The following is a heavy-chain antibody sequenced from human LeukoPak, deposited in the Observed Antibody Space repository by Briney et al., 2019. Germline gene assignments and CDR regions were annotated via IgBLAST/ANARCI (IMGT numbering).Heavy chain of an antibody. D-gene: IGHD2-15*01. CDR1: GYSFTSYW. V-gene: IGHV5-51*01. J-gene: IGHJ6*02. Sequence: GESLKISCKGSGYSFTSYWIGWVRQMPGKGLEWMGSIYPGDSDTRYSPSFQGQVTISADKSISTAYLQWSSLKASDTAMYYCARYCSGGSCYSGYYYYGMDVWGQGTTVTVSS. CDR3: ARYCSGGSCYSGYYYYGMDV. CDR2: IYPGDSDT.